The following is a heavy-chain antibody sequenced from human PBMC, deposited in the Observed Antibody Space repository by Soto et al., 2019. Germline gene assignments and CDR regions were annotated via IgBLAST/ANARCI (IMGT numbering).Heavy chain of an antibody. CDR2: IYYSGST. CDR1: GGSVSSGSYY. Sequence: SETLSLTCTVSGGSVSSGSYYWSWIRQPPGKGLEWIGYIYYSGSTNYNPSLKSRVTISVDTSKNQFSLKLSSVTAADTAVYYCARYSSAQLDFDYWGQGTLVTVSS. J-gene: IGHJ4*02. CDR3: ARYSSAQLDFDY. D-gene: IGHD6-13*01. V-gene: IGHV4-61*01.